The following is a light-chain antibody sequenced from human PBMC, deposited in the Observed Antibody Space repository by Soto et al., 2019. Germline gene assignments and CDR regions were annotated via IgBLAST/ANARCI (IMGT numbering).Light chain of an antibody. J-gene: IGLJ2*01. V-gene: IGLV1-40*01. CDR3: QSYDSSLDVV. CDR2: GNN. Sequence: QSVLTQPPSVSGVPGQRVTISCTGSSSNIGAGYDVHWYQQLPGTAPKLLIYGNNNRPSGVPDRFSGSKSGTSASLAITGLQAEDETDYYCQSYDSSLDVVFGGGTQLTVL. CDR1: SSNIGAGYD.